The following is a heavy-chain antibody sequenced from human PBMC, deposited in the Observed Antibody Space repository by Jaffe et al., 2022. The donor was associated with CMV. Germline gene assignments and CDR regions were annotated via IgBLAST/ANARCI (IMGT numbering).Heavy chain of an antibody. CDR1: GFSLSTSGMS. J-gene: IGHJ4*02. CDR2: IDWDDDK. D-gene: IGHD5-18*01. Sequence: QVTLRESGPALVKPTQTLTLTCTFSGFSLSTSGMSVSWIRQPPGKALEWLARIDWDDDKYYSTSLKTRLTISKDTSKNQVVLTMTNMGPVDTATYYCAGTKSVHTALVGLDHWGQGTLVTVSS. CDR3: AGTKSVHTALVGLDH. V-gene: IGHV2-70*15.